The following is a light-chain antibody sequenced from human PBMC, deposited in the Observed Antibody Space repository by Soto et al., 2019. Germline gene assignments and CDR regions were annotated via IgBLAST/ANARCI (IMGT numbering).Light chain of an antibody. J-gene: IGKJ4*01. Sequence: EIVLTQSPATLSMSPGERATLSCRASQYISSNLAWYQQKPGQAPRLLIYGASTRATGVPAGFSGSGSGTEFTLRISSLQSEHFAVYYCQQYNSWPLTFGGGTKVEIK. V-gene: IGKV3-15*01. CDR1: QYISSN. CDR3: QQYNSWPLT. CDR2: GAS.